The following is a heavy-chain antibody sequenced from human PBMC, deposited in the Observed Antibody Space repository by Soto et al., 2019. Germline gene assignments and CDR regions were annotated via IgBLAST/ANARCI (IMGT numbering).Heavy chain of an antibody. CDR3: TTTLGRGTTSSGGVY. D-gene: IGHD2-8*02. Sequence: EVPLLESGGGLVQPGGSLRLSCAASGFTFTNFGMNWVRQAPGKGLEWVSGIGGSGGDTYYADSVRGRFTISRDNSKNTLYLQMNSLRAEDTAVYFCTTTLGRGTTSSGGVYWGQGGLVTVST. J-gene: IGHJ4*02. V-gene: IGHV3-23*01. CDR2: IGGSGGDT. CDR1: GFTFTNFG.